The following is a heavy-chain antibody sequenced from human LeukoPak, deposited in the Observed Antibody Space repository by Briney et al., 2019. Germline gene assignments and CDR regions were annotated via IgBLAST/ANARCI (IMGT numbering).Heavy chain of an antibody. CDR1: GGSISSYY. Sequence: SETLSLTCTASGGSISSYYWSWIRQPPGKGLEWIGEINHSGSTNYNPSLKSRVTISVDTSKNQFSLKLSSVTAADTAVYYCARLGFGESRDYWGQGTLVTVSS. CDR3: ARLGFGESRDY. V-gene: IGHV4-34*01. J-gene: IGHJ4*02. CDR2: INHSGST. D-gene: IGHD3-10*01.